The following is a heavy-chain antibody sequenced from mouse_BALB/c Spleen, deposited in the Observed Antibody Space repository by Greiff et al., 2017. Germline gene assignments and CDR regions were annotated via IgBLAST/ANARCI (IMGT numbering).Heavy chain of an antibody. Sequence: EVHLVESGAELVKPGASVKLSCTASGFNIKDTYMHWVKQRPEQGLEWIGRIDPANGNTKYDPKFQGKATITADTSSNTAYLQLSSLTSEDTAVYYCASYYGNYLAWFAYWGQGTLVTVSA. CDR3: ASYYGNYLAWFAY. CDR1: GFNIKDTY. D-gene: IGHD2-1*01. CDR2: IDPANGNT. V-gene: IGHV14-3*02. J-gene: IGHJ3*01.